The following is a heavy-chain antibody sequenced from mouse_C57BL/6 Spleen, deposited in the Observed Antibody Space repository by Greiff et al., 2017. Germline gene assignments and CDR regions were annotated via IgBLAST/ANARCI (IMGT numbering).Heavy chain of an antibody. V-gene: IGHV7-3*01. J-gene: IGHJ3*01. D-gene: IGHD3-3*01. CDR2: IRNKANGYTT. CDR1: GFTFTDYY. Sequence: EVKVVESGGGLVQPGGSLSLSCAASGFTFTDYYMSWVRQPPGKALEWLGFIRNKANGYTTEYSASVKGRFTISRDNSRSILYLQMNALRAEDSATYYCARYKRDEGFAYWGQGTLVTVSA. CDR3: ARYKRDEGFAY.